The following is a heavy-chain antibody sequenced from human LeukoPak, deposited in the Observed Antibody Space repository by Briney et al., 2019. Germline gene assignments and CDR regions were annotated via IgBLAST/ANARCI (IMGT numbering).Heavy chain of an antibody. V-gene: IGHV3-21*01. Sequence: GGSLRLSCAASGFTFSSYSMNWVRQAPGKGLEWVSSISSSSSYIYYADSAKGRFTISRDNAKNSLYLQMNSLRAEDTAVYYCAREVGSGPGWFDPWGQGTLVTVSS. CDR1: GFTFSSYS. J-gene: IGHJ5*02. D-gene: IGHD3-10*01. CDR3: AREVGSGPGWFDP. CDR2: ISSSSSYI.